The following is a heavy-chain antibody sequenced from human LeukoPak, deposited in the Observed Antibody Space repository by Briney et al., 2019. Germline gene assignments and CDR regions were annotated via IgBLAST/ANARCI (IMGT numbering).Heavy chain of an antibody. Sequence: KPSETLSLTCTVSGGSITSGSYHGTWIRQPAGKGLEWIGRIHTSGSAEYNPSLESRVTMSIDTSKNQFSLNLSSVTAADTAVYYCARGISGTVSAGSVWGQGTLVTVSS. D-gene: IGHD4-11*01. CDR3: ARGISGTVSAGSV. CDR1: GGSITSGSYH. J-gene: IGHJ4*02. CDR2: IHTSGSA. V-gene: IGHV4-61*02.